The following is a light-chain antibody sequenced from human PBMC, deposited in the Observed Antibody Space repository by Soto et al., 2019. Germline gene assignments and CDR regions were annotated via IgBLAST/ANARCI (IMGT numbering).Light chain of an antibody. V-gene: IGKV3-20*01. Sequence: EIVLPQSPGTLSLSPGARATLSCRAIQSVSSNYLAWYQHKPGQAPRLLIYDASSRATGTPDRFSGSGSGTDFTLTISRLEPEDFAVYYCQHYGSSHSNTFGQGTRLEIK. CDR3: QHYGSSHSNT. CDR1: QSVSSNY. J-gene: IGKJ5*01. CDR2: DAS.